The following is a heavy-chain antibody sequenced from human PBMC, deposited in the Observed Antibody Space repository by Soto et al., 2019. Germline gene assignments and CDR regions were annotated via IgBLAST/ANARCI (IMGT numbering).Heavy chain of an antibody. CDR3: SVHECAAARTNIHYY. CDR1: GYSFTSYW. J-gene: IGHJ4*02. D-gene: IGHD6-13*01. Sequence: GESLKISCKGSGYSFTSYWIGWVRQMPGKGLEWMGIIYPGDSDTRYSPSFQGQVTISADKSISTAYLQWSSLKASDTAMYYCSVHECAAARTNIHYYWGRRTLV. CDR2: IYPGDSDT. V-gene: IGHV5-51*01.